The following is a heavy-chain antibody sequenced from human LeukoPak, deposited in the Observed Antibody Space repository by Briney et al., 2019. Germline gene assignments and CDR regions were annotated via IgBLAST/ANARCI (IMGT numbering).Heavy chain of an antibody. J-gene: IGHJ5*02. CDR2: IYTSGST. CDR3: ARETPITIFGVVIIGGYDSWFDP. CDR1: GGSISSYY. D-gene: IGHD3-3*01. V-gene: IGHV4-4*07. Sequence: SETLSLTCTVSGGSISSYYWSWIRQPAGRGLEWIGRIYTSGSTNYNPSLKSRVTMSVDTSKNQFSLKLSSVTAADTAVYYCARETPITIFGVVIIGGYDSWFDPWGQGTLVTVSS.